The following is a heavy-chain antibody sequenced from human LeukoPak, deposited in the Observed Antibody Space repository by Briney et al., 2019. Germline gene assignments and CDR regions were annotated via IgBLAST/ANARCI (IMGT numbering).Heavy chain of an antibody. V-gene: IGHV1-69*04. D-gene: IGHD3-22*01. CDR1: GGTFSSYA. J-gene: IGHJ3*02. Sequence: SVKVSCKASGGTFSSYAISWVRQAPGQGLEWMGRIIPILGIANYAQKFQGRVTITADKSTSTAYMELSSLRSEDTAVYYCARDQSNYYDSSGYDDAFDIWGQGTMVTVSS. CDR2: IIPILGIA. CDR3: ARDQSNYYDSSGYDDAFDI.